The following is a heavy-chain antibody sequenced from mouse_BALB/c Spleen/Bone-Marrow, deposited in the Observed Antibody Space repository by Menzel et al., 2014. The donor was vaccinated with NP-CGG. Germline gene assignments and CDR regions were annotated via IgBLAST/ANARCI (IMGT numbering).Heavy chain of an antibody. D-gene: IGHD1-1*01. V-gene: IGHV5-17*02. CDR2: ISSGSSTI. CDR3: ARRGSNHWYFDV. CDR1: GFTFSSFG. Sequence: EVKLQESGGGLVQPGGSRKFSCAASGFTFSSFGMHWVRQAPEKGLEWVAYISSGSSTIYYADTVKGRFTISRDNPKNTLFLQMTSLRSEDTAMYYCARRGSNHWYFDVWGAGTTVTVSS. J-gene: IGHJ1*01.